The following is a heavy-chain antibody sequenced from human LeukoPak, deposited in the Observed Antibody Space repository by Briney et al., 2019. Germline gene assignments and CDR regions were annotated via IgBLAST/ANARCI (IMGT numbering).Heavy chain of an antibody. CDR3: ASGIQWTGNNY. CDR2: ILHNGST. J-gene: IGHJ4*02. CDR1: GGSFSDYC. V-gene: IGHV4-34*12. D-gene: IGHD1/OR15-1a*01. Sequence: SETLSLTCAVYGGSFSDYCWSWIRQTPGKGLEWVGEILHNGSTDYNPSLKSRATISIDVSKNQFSLKLRSVTAADTAMYYCASGIQWTGNNYWGQGTLVTVSS.